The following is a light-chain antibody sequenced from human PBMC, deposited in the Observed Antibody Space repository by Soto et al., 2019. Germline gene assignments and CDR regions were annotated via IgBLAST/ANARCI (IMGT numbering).Light chain of an antibody. V-gene: IGKV3-15*01. Sequence: EIVMTQSPATLSLSPGERAALSCRGSQSMNSEWAWYQQKPGQPPRLLIYGASTRATGVPARFTGSESGSEFTLTISGLQSEAFAVYYCQEGHNWPLTFGQGTRLEI. CDR3: QEGHNWPLT. CDR1: QSMNSE. CDR2: GAS. J-gene: IGKJ2*01.